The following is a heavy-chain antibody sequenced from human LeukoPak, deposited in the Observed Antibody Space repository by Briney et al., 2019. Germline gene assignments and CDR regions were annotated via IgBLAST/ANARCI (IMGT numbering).Heavy chain of an antibody. CDR1: GFTFSSYA. J-gene: IGHJ4*02. CDR3: AKAKSYYSNYDY. D-gene: IGHD4-11*01. Sequence: GGSLRLSCAASGFTFSSYAMIGVRQAPGKGLEWVSAIRGSGGSTYYADSVKGRFTISRDNSKNTLYLQVNSLRAEDTAVYYCAKAKSYYSNYDYWGQGTLVTVSS. V-gene: IGHV3-23*01. CDR2: IRGSGGST.